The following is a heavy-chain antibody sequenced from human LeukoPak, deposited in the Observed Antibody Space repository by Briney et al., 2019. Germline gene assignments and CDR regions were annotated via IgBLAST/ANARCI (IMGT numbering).Heavy chain of an antibody. Sequence: PGGPLRLSCAASGFTFSSYAMSWVRQAPGKGLEWVSAISGSGGSTYYADSVRGRFTISRDNSKNTLYLQINSLRADDTAVFYCAKKGLASANRPPYFDYYGQGTLVTVSS. V-gene: IGHV3-23*01. CDR3: AKKGLASANRPPYFDY. CDR1: GFTFSSYA. D-gene: IGHD6-13*01. J-gene: IGHJ4*02. CDR2: ISGSGGST.